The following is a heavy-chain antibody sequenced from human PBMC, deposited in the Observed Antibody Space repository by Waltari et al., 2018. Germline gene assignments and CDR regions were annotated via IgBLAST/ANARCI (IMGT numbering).Heavy chain of an antibody. CDR3: ARRATQLRPFDY. D-gene: IGHD1-7*01. J-gene: IGHJ4*02. Sequence: QLQLQESGPGLVKPSETLSLTCTVSGGSISSSSYYWGWIRQPPGKGLEWIGSIYYGGSTYYNPSLKSRVTISVDTSKNQFSLKLSSVTAADTAVYYCARRATQLRPFDYWGQGTLVTVSS. CDR2: IYYGGST. CDR1: GGSISSSSYY. V-gene: IGHV4-39*01.